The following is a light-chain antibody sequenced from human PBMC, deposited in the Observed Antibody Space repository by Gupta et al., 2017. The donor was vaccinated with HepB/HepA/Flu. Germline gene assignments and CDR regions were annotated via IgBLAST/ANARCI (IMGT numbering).Light chain of an antibody. V-gene: IGLV1-36*01. CDR2: DDD. J-gene: IGLJ3*02. CDR3: AAWDDSLSGVV. CDR1: WSNIGDNS. Sequence: QSVLTQPPSVPPAPSQRVTISCSGSWSNIGDNSVNWYQQPPGKAPKLLIYDDDLLPSGVSDRFSGSKSGTSASLNISGLQSEDEADYYCAAWDDSLSGVVFGGGTKLTVL.